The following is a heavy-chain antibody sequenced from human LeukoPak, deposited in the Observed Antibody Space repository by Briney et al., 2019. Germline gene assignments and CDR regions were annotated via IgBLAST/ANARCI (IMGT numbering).Heavy chain of an antibody. V-gene: IGHV1-2*02. D-gene: IGHD3-10*01. Sequence: GWINPDSGGANYAQKFQGRVTMARDTSISTAYMELSRLRSDDTAVYYCAIHYGSGSFYKTWGQGTLVTVSS. CDR2: INPDSGGA. J-gene: IGHJ5*02. CDR3: AIHYGSGSFYKT.